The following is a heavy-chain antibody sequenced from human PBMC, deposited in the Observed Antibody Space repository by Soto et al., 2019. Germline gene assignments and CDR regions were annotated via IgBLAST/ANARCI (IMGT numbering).Heavy chain of an antibody. Sequence: QVQLVESGGGVVQPGRSLRLSCAASGFTFSSYGMHWVRQAPGKGLEWVAVISYDGSEKFYADSVKGRFTISRDDSKKTLYLQMNNQRAEVSAVYYCAKTAGYDYVWGSSGLDPWGQGTLGTVSS. CDR3: AKTAGYDYVWGSSGLDP. CDR1: GFTFSSYG. V-gene: IGHV3-30*18. CDR2: ISYDGSEK. J-gene: IGHJ5*02. D-gene: IGHD3-16*01.